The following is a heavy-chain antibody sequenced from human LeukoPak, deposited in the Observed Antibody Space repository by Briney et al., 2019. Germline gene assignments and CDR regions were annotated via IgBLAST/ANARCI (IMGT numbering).Heavy chain of an antibody. CDR2: ISPSGDIT. CDR1: GFTFSAYG. J-gene: IGHJ4*02. V-gene: IGHV3-23*01. CDR3: AKEYGYTYGEFDY. D-gene: IGHD5-18*01. Sequence: GGTLRLSCAASGFTFSAYGMSWVRQAPGQGLEWVSGISPSGDITYYADSVKGRFTISRDNSKNTLYLQMNSLRAEDTAVYYCAKEYGYTYGEFDYWGQGTLVTVSS.